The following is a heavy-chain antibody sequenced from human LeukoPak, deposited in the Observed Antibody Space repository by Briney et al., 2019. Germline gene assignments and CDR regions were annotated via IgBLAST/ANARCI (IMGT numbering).Heavy chain of an antibody. Sequence: SETLSLTCAVYGESFTTFYWGWIRQTPGKGLEWIGEINHTGSTNYNPSLMSRVTISVDPSKNQFSLNLTSVTAADTAVYYCAPPPYYYETNGYSVAWGQGTLVTVSS. CDR1: GESFTTFY. V-gene: IGHV4-34*01. CDR3: APPPYYYETNGYSVA. D-gene: IGHD3-22*01. CDR2: INHTGST. J-gene: IGHJ5*02.